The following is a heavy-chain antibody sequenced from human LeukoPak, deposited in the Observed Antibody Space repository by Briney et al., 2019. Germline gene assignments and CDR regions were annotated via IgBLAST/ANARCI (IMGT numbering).Heavy chain of an antibody. Sequence: SETLSLTCTVSGGSISSYYWSWIRQPPGKGLEGIGYIYYSGSTNYNPSLKSRVTISVDTSKNQFSLKLSSVTAADTAVYYCATYTIFGVVKGAFDIWGHGTMVTVSS. V-gene: IGHV4-59*01. D-gene: IGHD3-3*01. CDR1: GGSISSYY. CDR2: IYYSGST. J-gene: IGHJ3*02. CDR3: ATYTIFGVVKGAFDI.